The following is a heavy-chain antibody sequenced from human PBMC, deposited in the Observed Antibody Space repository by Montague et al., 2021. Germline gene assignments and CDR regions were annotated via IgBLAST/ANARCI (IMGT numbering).Heavy chain of an antibody. CDR1: GFTFSSYW. J-gene: IGHJ6*03. CDR2: IGDDGVET. D-gene: IGHD1-1*01. V-gene: IGHV3-7*01. Sequence: SRRLSCAASGFTFSSYWMSWVRQAPGKGLEWVANIGDDGVETYYVDSVKGRFTVSRDNAKSSLYLQMNSLRAEDTAVYYCGVSTRRGAMDVWGKGTTVTVSS. CDR3: GVSTRRGAMDV.